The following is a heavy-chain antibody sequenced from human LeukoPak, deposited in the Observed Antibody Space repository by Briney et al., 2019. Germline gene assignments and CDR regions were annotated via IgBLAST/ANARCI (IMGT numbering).Heavy chain of an antibody. D-gene: IGHD6-19*01. J-gene: IGHJ4*02. Sequence: GESLKISCKGSGYSFTSYWIGWVRQMPGKGLEWMGIIYPGDSDTRYSPSFQGQVTISADKSISTAYLQWSSLKASDTAMYYCARLVYVAVAGRPWDYFDYWGQGTLVTVSS. V-gene: IGHV5-51*01. CDR3: ARLVYVAVAGRPWDYFDY. CDR2: IYPGDSDT. CDR1: GYSFTSYW.